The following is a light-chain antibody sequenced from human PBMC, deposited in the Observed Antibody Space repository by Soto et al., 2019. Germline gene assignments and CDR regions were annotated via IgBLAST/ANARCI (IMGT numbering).Light chain of an antibody. Sequence: DIVMTQSPESLAVSLGERATINCKFSQSVLYSSNNKNYLAWYQQKPGQPPKLLIYWGSTRKSGVPDRFTGSVSGTEFTPTISIVNAVDVAVDDGQQYYRTHLTFGGGTKVEIK. V-gene: IGKV4-1*01. J-gene: IGKJ4*02. CDR1: QSVLYSSNNKNY. CDR2: WGS. CDR3: QQYYRTHLT.